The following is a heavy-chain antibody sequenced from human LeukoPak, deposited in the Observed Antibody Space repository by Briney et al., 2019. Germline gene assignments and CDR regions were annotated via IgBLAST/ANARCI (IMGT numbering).Heavy chain of an antibody. J-gene: IGHJ4*02. D-gene: IGHD5-18*01. CDR2: IYYSGST. CDR3: ARDLSTAMEN. V-gene: IGHV4-59*01. Sequence: SETLSLTCTVSGGSISSYYWSWIRQPPGKGPEWIGYIYYSGSTNYNPSLKSRVTISVDTSKNQFSLKLSSVTAADTAVYYCARDLSTAMENWGQGTLVTVSS. CDR1: GGSISSYY.